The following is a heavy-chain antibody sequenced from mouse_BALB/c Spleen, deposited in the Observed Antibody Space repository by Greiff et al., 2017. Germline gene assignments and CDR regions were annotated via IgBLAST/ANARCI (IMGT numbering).Heavy chain of an antibody. CDR2: IHPSDSET. D-gene: IGHD1-1*01. CDR1: GYTFTEYT. J-gene: IGHJ4*01. V-gene: IGHV1-74*01. CDR3: AREGNYYGSSLYYAMDY. Sequence: VQLQQSGPELVKPGASVKISCKTSGYTFTEYTMHWVKQRPGQGLEWIGMIHPSDSETRLNQKFKDKATLTVDKSSSTAYMQLSSPTSEDSAVYYCAREGNYYGSSLYYAMDYWGQGTSVTVSS.